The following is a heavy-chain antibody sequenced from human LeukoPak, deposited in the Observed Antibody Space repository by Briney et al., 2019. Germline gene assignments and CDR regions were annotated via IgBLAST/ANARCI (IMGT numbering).Heavy chain of an antibody. J-gene: IGHJ4*02. Sequence: GGSLRLSCAASGFTLSNYAMNWVRQAPGKGLEWVSVVIGSSGSIDYADSVKGRFTISRDNSKNTLYLEMNSLRAEDTAIYYCAKGGYDYIEIGYFDYWGQGTLVTVSS. D-gene: IGHD5-12*01. CDR1: GFTLSNYA. CDR3: AKGGYDYIEIGYFDY. CDR2: VIGSSGSI. V-gene: IGHV3-23*01.